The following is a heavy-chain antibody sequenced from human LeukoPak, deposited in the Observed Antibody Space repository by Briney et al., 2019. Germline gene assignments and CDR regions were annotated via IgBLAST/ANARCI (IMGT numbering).Heavy chain of an antibody. Sequence: ASVKVSCKASGYIFTNYHMHWVRQAPGQGLEWMGRINPNSGGTDYAQNFQGRVTMTRDTSITTAYMELSRLRSDDTAVYYCARDRGQLRGMDVWGQGTTVTVSS. J-gene: IGHJ6*02. V-gene: IGHV1-2*06. CDR3: ARDRGQLRGMDV. CDR2: INPNSGGT. D-gene: IGHD6-6*01. CDR1: GYIFTNYH.